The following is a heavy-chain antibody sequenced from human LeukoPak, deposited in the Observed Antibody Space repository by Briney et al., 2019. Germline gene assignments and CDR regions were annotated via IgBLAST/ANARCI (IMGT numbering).Heavy chain of an antibody. V-gene: IGHV7-4-1*02. Sequence: ASVKVSCKATGYTFTSYAMNWVRQAPGQGLEWMGWINTNTGNPTYAQGFTGRFVFSLDTSVSTAYLQISSLKAEDTAVYYCARPKSPYYYDSKAPGAIDYWGQGTLVTVSS. CDR1: GYTFTSYA. CDR2: INTNTGNP. D-gene: IGHD3-22*01. J-gene: IGHJ4*02. CDR3: ARPKSPYYYDSKAPGAIDY.